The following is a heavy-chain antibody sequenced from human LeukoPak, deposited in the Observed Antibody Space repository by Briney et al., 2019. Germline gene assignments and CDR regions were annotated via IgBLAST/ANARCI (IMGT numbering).Heavy chain of an antibody. Sequence: VASVNVSCKASGYTFTLYTMHWVRQAPGQRLEWMGWINTGNGDTKYSQKFQDRVTITRDTSASTAYMELRSLRSEDTAVYYCARGAEVAASLLNYWGQGTLVPVSS. CDR1: GYTFTLYT. CDR3: ARGAEVAASLLNY. J-gene: IGHJ4*02. V-gene: IGHV1-3*04. D-gene: IGHD6-19*01. CDR2: INTGNGDT.